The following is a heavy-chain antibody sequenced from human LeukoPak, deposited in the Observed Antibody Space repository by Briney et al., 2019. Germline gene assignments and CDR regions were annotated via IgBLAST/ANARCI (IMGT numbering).Heavy chain of an antibody. CDR2: IRYDGSNK. D-gene: IGHD2-2*02. CDR1: GFTFSSYG. J-gene: IGHJ4*02. CDR3: AKEIVVVPAAIWVGFEY. V-gene: IGHV3-30*02. Sequence: GGSLRLSCAASGFTFSSYGMHWVRQAPGKVLGWVAFIRYDGSNKYYADSVKGRFTISRDHSKNTLYLQMNSLRAEDTAVYYCAKEIVVVPAAIWVGFEYWGQGTLVTVSS.